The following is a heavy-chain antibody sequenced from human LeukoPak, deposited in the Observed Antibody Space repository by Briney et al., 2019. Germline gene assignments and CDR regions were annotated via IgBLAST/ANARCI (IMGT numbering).Heavy chain of an antibody. V-gene: IGHV3-7*01. CDR1: GFTFSNYY. Sequence: AGGSLRPSCVASGFTFSNYYMNWVRQAPGKGLEWVANIKPDGSEKDYVDSVKGRFTISRDNTKNSVFLQMNSLRADDTALYYCVKGHYDDYTGQGTLATVSS. J-gene: IGHJ4*02. CDR2: IKPDGSEK. CDR3: VKGHYDDY.